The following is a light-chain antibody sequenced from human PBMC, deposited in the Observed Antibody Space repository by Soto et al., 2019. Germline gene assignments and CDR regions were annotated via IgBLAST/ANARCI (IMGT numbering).Light chain of an antibody. J-gene: IGKJ4*01. CDR2: DAS. CDR1: QDIGKX. Sequence: DIQMTQSPPSLSASVGDRVTITCQASQDIGKXXXWYQQKPGKAPNLLIHDASNLETGVPSRFSGGGSGTDFTFSISSLQPEDVAAYYCQHYADLPLTFGGGTKVEIK. V-gene: IGKV1-33*01. CDR3: QHYADLPLT.